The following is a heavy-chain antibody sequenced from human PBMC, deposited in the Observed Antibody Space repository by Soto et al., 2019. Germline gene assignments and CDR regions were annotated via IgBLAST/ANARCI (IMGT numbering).Heavy chain of an antibody. CDR2: INAGNGNT. Sequence: ASVKVSCKASGYTFTSYAMHWVRQAPGQRLEWMGRINAGNGNTKYSQKFQGRVTITRDTSASTAYMELSSLRSEDTAVYYCARDVGDCISTSCYDLNWFDPWGQGTLVTVS. CDR3: ARDVGDCISTSCYDLNWFDP. D-gene: IGHD2-2*01. CDR1: GYTFTSYA. V-gene: IGHV1-3*01. J-gene: IGHJ5*02.